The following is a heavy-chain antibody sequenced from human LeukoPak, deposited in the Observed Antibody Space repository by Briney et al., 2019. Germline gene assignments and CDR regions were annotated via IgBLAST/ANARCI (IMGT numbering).Heavy chain of an antibody. V-gene: IGHV3-9*01. CDR3: AKDISSSSWEPHLLHPPNDAFDI. CDR2: ISWNSGSI. J-gene: IGHJ3*02. Sequence: GGSLRLSCAASGFTFDDYAMHWVRQAPGKGLEWVSGISWNSGSIGYADSVKGRFTISRDNAKNSLYPQMNSLRAEDTALYYCAKDISSSSWEPHLLHPPNDAFDIWGQGTMVTVSS. CDR1: GFTFDDYA. D-gene: IGHD6-13*01.